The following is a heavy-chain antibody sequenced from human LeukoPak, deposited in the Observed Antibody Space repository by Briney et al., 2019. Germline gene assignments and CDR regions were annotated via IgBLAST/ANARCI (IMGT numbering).Heavy chain of an antibody. V-gene: IGHV3-23*01. CDR1: GFTFDSYG. Sequence: QSGGSLRLSCAASGFTFDSYGMNWVRQAPGKGLEWVSGISGSGVYTYYADSVKGRFTISRDNSKNTLYLQMNSLRSEDTAVYYCASASPSQYEIPQFDYWGQGTLVTVSS. CDR2: ISGSGVYT. J-gene: IGHJ4*02. D-gene: IGHD3-9*01. CDR3: ASASPSQYEIPQFDY.